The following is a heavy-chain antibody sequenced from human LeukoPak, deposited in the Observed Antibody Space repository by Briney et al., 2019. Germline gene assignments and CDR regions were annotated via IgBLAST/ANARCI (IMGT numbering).Heavy chain of an antibody. CDR1: GYTFTSYG. D-gene: IGHD1-26*01. V-gene: IGHV1-18*01. CDR2: VSTYNGNT. Sequence: ASVKVSCKASGYTFTSYGISWVRQAPGQGLEWMGWVSTYNGNTKYAQNLQGRVTTTTDTSTSTAYMELRSLRSDDTAMYYCARQSTGSYYSPIDYWGQGTLVTVSS. J-gene: IGHJ4*02. CDR3: ARQSTGSYYSPIDY.